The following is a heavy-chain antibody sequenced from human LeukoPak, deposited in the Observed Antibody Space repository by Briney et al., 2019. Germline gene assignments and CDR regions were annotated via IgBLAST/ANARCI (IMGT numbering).Heavy chain of an antibody. CDR1: GFTFSSHA. CDR2: ISYDGSNK. J-gene: IGHJ4*02. CDR3: ARTRSYPFDY. D-gene: IGHD1-26*01. V-gene: IGHV3-30-3*01. Sequence: GGSLRLSCAASGFTFSSHAMHWVRQAPGKGLEWVAVISYDGSNKYYADSVKGRFTISRDNSKNTLYLQMNSLRAEDTAVYYCARTRSYPFDYWGQGTLVTVSS.